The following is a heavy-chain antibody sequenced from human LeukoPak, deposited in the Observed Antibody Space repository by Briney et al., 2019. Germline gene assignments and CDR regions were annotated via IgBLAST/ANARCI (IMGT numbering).Heavy chain of an antibody. Sequence: QPGGSLRLSCAASEFTFSNYWMHWVRQAPGKGLVWVSRINSDGSSTSYADSVKGRSTISRDNAKSTLYLQMSSLRAEDTAVYYCARGSSGYSYGWGQGTMVTVSS. CDR2: INSDGSST. D-gene: IGHD5-18*01. J-gene: IGHJ3*01. CDR1: EFTFSNYW. CDR3: ARGSSGYSYG. V-gene: IGHV3-74*01.